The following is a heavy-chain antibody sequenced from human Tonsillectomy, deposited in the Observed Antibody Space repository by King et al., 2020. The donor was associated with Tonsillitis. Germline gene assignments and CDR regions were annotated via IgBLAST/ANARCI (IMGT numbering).Heavy chain of an antibody. D-gene: IGHD3-22*01. CDR3: ARECIDYYDSSGYYRVDAFDI. Sequence: VQLVESGGGLVQPGGSLRLSCAASGFTFSSYEMNWVRQAPGKGLEWVSYISSSGSTIYYADSVKGRFTISRDNAKNSLYLQMKSLRAEDTAVYYCARECIDYYDSSGYYRVDAFDIWGQGTMVTVSS. CDR1: GFTFSSYE. CDR2: ISSSGSTI. J-gene: IGHJ3*02. V-gene: IGHV3-48*03.